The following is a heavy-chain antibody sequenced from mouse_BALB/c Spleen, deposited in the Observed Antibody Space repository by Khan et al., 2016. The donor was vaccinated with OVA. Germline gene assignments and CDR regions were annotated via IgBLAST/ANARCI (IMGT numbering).Heavy chain of an antibody. J-gene: IGHJ4*01. CDR1: GYTFTDYY. D-gene: IGHD1-1*01. CDR3: ARGGLLRGAMNY. CDR2: IYPGSGNT. Sequence: QVQLQQSGPELVKPGASVKISCKASGYTFTDYYINWVKQKPGQGLEWIGWIYPGSGNTKYNEKFKDKATLTVETSFSTAYMRFSSLTSEDTAVYFCARGGLLRGAMNYWGKGTSVTVSS. V-gene: IGHV1-84*02.